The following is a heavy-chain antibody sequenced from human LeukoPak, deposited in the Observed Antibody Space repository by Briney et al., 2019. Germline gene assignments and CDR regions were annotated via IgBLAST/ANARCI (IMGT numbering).Heavy chain of an antibody. CDR2: TYYRSKWYN. CDR3: ARDFCSGGSCYLWFDY. V-gene: IGHV6-1*01. CDR1: GDSLSSNRAA. D-gene: IGHD2-15*01. J-gene: IGHJ4*02. Sequence: SQPLSLTRALSGDSLSSNRAAWHWIRQSPARGLEWLERTYYRSKWYNDYAVSVKSRITINPDTSKNQFSLQLNSVTPEDTAVYYCARDFCSGGSCYLWFDYWGQGTLVTVSS.